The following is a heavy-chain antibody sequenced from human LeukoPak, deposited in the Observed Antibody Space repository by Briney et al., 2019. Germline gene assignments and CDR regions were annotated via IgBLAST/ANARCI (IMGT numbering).Heavy chain of an antibody. Sequence: PSETLSLTCAVSGYSISSGYYWGWIRPPPGKGLEWIGSIYHSGSTYYNPSLKSRVTISVDTSKNQFSLKLSSVTAADTAVYYFARRGATIDYWGQETLVTVSS. J-gene: IGHJ4*02. D-gene: IGHD1-26*01. CDR3: ARRGATIDY. CDR2: IYHSGST. CDR1: GYSISSGYY. V-gene: IGHV4-38-2*01.